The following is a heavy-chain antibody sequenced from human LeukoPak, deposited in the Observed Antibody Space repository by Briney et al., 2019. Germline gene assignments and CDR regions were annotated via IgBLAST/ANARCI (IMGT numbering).Heavy chain of an antibody. D-gene: IGHD2-2*01. CDR2: IYYSGST. V-gene: IGHV4-39*01. CDR1: GGSISSSSYY. J-gene: IGHJ4*02. CDR3: ARRRRILGNIVVVPAAALGRYYFDY. Sequence: SETLSLTCTVSGGSISSSSYYWGWIRQPPGKGLEWIGNIYYSGSTYYNPSLKSRVTISVDTSNNQFSLKLSAVTAADTAVYYCARRRRILGNIVVVPAAALGRYYFDYWGQGTLVTVSS.